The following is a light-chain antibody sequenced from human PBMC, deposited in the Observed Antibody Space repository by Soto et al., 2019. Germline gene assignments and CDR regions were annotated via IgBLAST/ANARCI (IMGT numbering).Light chain of an antibody. V-gene: IGKV3-20*01. CDR3: QHYGDPSWA. Sequence: DIVLTQSPGTLSLSPGETATLSCRASQSGSGSFLAWYQQKPGQAPRLLIYYASIRATGIPDRFSGSGSGTDFTLTISRLQREDFAVYYCQHYGDPSWAFGQGTKVDIK. CDR1: QSGSGSF. J-gene: IGKJ1*01. CDR2: YAS.